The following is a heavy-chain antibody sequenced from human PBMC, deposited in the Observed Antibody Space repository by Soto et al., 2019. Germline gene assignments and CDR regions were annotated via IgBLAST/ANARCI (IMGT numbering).Heavy chain of an antibody. J-gene: IGHJ4*02. CDR2: FDPEDGET. V-gene: IGHV1-24*01. CDR1: GYTLTELS. Sequence: ASVKVSCKVSGYTLTELSMHWVRQAPGKGLEWMGGFDPEDGETIYAQKFQGRVTMTEDTSTDTAYMELSSLRSEDTAVYYCARPKHYDSSGYYYGYDYWGQGALVTVSS. CDR3: ARPKHYDSSGYYYGYDY. D-gene: IGHD3-22*01.